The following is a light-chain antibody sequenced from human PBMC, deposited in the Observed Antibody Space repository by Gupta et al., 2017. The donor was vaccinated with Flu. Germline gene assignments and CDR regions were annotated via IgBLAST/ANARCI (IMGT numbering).Light chain of an antibody. Sequence: PSSLSASVGDRVTITCRASQSISRYLNWYQQKPGRVPELLIYEASNLQSGVPSRFSGSGAGTDFTLSISSLQPEDFATYYCQQSYSTPLAFGGGTKVEVK. J-gene: IGKJ4*01. CDR3: QQSYSTPLA. V-gene: IGKV1-39*01. CDR1: QSISRY. CDR2: EAS.